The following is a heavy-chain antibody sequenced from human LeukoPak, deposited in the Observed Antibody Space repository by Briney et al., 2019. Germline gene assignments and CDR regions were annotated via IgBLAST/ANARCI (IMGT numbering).Heavy chain of an antibody. CDR2: ISWNSGRI. D-gene: IGHD3-9*01. J-gene: IGHJ6*03. CDR1: GFTFSSYE. CDR3: ARDRESSKYYDILTGYYYYYYMDV. V-gene: IGHV3-9*01. Sequence: PGGSLRLSCAASGFTFSSYEMNWVRQAPGKGREWVSGISWNSGRIGYVDSVKGRFTISRDNAKNSVYLQMNSLRAEDTAVYYCARDRESSKYYDILTGYYYYYYMDVWGKGTTVTVSS.